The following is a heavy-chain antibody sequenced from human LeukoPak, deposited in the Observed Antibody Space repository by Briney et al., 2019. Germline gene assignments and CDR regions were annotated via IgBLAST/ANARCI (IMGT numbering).Heavy chain of an antibody. CDR2: MNHSGST. CDR1: GGSFSGYY. V-gene: IGHV4-34*01. D-gene: IGHD3-16*02. CDR3: ARVARNYDYVWGSYRYPYYYMDV. Sequence: PSETLSLTCAVYGGSFSGYYWSWIRQPPGKGLEWIGEMNHSGSTNYNPSLKSRVNISVDTSKNQFSLKLSSVTAADTAVYYCARVARNYDYVWGSYRYPYYYMDVWGKGTTVTVSS. J-gene: IGHJ6*03.